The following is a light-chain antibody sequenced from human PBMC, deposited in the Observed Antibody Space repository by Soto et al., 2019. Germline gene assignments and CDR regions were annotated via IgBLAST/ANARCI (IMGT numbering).Light chain of an antibody. CDR2: AVS. CDR1: QSVGSIS. Sequence: DIVLTQSPGTLSLSPGERATLSCRASQSVGSISLGWYQQKPGQAPRLLISAVSSRATGIPDRFSGSGSGTDFTLTISRLEPEDFAVYYCRLYGSSPPMYTFGQGTKVEIK. J-gene: IGKJ2*01. V-gene: IGKV3-20*01. CDR3: RLYGSSPPMYT.